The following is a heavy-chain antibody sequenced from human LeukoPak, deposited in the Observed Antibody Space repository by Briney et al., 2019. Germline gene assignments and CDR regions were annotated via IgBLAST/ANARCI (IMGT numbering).Heavy chain of an antibody. CDR1: GFTFSSYA. J-gene: IGHJ3*02. CDR3: AKDRRDGYNSYAFDI. V-gene: IGHV3-23*01. Sequence: PAGSLTLSCAASGFTFSSYAMSWVRQAPGKGLEWVSAISGSGGSTYYADSVKGRFTISRDNSKNTLYLQMNSLRAEDTAVYYCAKDRRDGYNSYAFDIWGQGAMVTVSS. CDR2: ISGSGGST. D-gene: IGHD5-24*01.